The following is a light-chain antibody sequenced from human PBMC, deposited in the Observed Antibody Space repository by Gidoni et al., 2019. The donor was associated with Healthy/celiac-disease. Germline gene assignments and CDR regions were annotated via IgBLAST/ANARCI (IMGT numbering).Light chain of an antibody. CDR1: QSVSSSY. Sequence: EIVLTQSPGTLSLSPGERATLSCRASQSVSSSYLAWYQQKPGQAPRLLIYGASSRATGIPYRFSGSGSGTDFTLTLSRLEPEDFAVYYCQQYGSSPCTFGQGTKVEIK. CDR2: GAS. V-gene: IGKV3-20*01. J-gene: IGKJ1*01. CDR3: QQYGSSPCT.